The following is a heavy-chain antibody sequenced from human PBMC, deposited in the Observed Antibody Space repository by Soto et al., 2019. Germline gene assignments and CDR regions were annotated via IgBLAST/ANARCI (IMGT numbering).Heavy chain of an antibody. CDR3: ARVDYYDSSGYPYWHFDL. CDR1: GGSISSGDYY. J-gene: IGHJ2*01. V-gene: IGHV4-30-4*01. Sequence: QVQLQESGPGLVKPSQTLSLTCTVSGGSISSGDYYWSWIRQPPGKGLEWIGYIYYSGSTHYNPSLKSRVSISEDTSKKKFSLKLSSVTAADTAVYYCARVDYYDSSGYPYWHFDLWGRGTLVTVSS. CDR2: IYYSGST. D-gene: IGHD3-22*01.